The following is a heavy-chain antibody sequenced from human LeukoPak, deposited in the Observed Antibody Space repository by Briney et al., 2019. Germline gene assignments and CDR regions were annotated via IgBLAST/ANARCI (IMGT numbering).Heavy chain of an antibody. J-gene: IGHJ3*02. CDR3: AKQVFEGGPRDAFDI. CDR1: GYSFTSYW. CDR2: IYPGDSDT. Sequence: GESLKISCKDSGYSFTSYWIGWVRQMPGKGLEWMGIIYPGDSDTRYSPPFQGQVTISADKSINTAYLQWSSLKASDTAIYYCAKQVFEGGPRDAFDIWGQGTMVTVSS. D-gene: IGHD3-3*01. V-gene: IGHV5-51*01.